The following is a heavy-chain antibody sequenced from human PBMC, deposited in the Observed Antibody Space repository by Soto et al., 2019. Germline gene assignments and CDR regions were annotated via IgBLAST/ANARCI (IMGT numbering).Heavy chain of an antibody. CDR2: ISYEGSHT. D-gene: IGHD2-15*01. J-gene: IGHJ4*02. V-gene: IGHV3-30*18. Sequence: QVQLVESGGGVVQPGRSLRLSCAASGFIFSSYGMHWVHQAPGKGLEWVAVISYEGSHTYYADSVKGRFTITRDNSTTTLYLQMNSLRPEDTAVYYCAKNVHCGGGSCSWSEGFDYWGQGTLLTVSS. CDR1: GFIFSSYG. CDR3: AKNVHCGGGSCSWSEGFDY.